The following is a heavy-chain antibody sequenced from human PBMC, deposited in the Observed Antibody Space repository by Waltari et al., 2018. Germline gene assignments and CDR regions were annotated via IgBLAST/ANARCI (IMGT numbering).Heavy chain of an antibody. CDR1: GGTFSSYA. D-gene: IGHD3-22*01. CDR3: ASGYDSSGYYPAYYYYGMDV. V-gene: IGHV1-69*01. J-gene: IGHJ6*02. Sequence: QVQLVQSGAEVKKPGSSVKVSRKASGGTFSSYAISWVRQAPGQGLEWMGGIIPIFGTANYAQKFQGRVTITADESTSTAYMELSSLRSEDTAVYYCASGYDSSGYYPAYYYYGMDVWGQGTTVTVSS. CDR2: IIPIFGTA.